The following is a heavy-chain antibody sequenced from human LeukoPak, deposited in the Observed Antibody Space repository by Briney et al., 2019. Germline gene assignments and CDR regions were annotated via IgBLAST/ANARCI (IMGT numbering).Heavy chain of an antibody. CDR1: GFTFSSYW. Sequence: GGSLRLSCAASGFTFSSYWMHWVRQAPGKGLVWVSRINSDGSTTNYADSVKGRFTISRDNSKNTLYLQMNSLRAEDTAVYYCAKGFRGNYYDSSGPQNYFDYWGQGTLVTVSS. CDR3: AKGFRGNYYDSSGPQNYFDY. CDR2: INSDGSTT. V-gene: IGHV3-74*01. J-gene: IGHJ4*02. D-gene: IGHD3-22*01.